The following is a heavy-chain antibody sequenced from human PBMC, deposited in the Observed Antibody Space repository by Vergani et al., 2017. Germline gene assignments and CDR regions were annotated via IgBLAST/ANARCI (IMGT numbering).Heavy chain of an antibody. CDR1: GFTFTDAW. J-gene: IGHJ4*02. D-gene: IGHD2-21*01. V-gene: IGHV3-15*05. CDR3: TTDLATPSPPDGRDYFDH. Sequence: EVQLVESGGGLVQSGGSLRLSCVASGFTFTDAWMSWVRQAPGKGLEWIGHIRNKANSYTTEYAPSVKGRFIISRDDSRNTLYLDVISLETEDTAVYYCTTDLATPSPPDGRDYFDHWGQGTQVTVSS. CDR2: IRNKANSYTT.